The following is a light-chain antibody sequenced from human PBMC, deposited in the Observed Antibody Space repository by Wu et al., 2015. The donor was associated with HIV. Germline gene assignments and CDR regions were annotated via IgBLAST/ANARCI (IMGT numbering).Light chain of an antibody. V-gene: IGKV3-15*01. J-gene: IGKJ1*01. CDR1: QSVSSN. CDR3: QQYNNWLSWT. CDR2: GAS. Sequence: EIVLTQSPDTLSLSLGERATLSCRASQSVSSNLAWYQQKPGQAPRLLIYGASTRATGIPARFSGSGSGTEFTLTISSMQSEDFAVYYCQQYNNWLSWTFGQGTKVEIK.